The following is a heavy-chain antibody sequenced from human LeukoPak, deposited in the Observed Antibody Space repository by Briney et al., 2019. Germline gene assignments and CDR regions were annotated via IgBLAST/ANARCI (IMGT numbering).Heavy chain of an antibody. CDR1: GFTFSSYE. CDR2: ITSKAYGGTA. Sequence: HPGGSLRLSCAASGFTFSSYEMNWVRQAPGKGLEWVAFITSKAYGGTAEYAASVKGRFTMSRDDSKSIAYLQMNSLKIDDTGFYYCTKAIGIVVGTWYFDYWGQGALVTVSS. J-gene: IGHJ4*02. D-gene: IGHD6-19*01. V-gene: IGHV3-49*04. CDR3: TKAIGIVVGTWYFDY.